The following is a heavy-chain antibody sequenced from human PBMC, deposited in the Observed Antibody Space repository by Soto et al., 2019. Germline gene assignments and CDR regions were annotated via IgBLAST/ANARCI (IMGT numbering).Heavy chain of an antibody. D-gene: IGHD5-12*01. V-gene: IGHV3-30*18. CDR1: GFTFSSYG. Sequence: PGGSLRLSCAASGFTFSSYGMHWVRQAPGKGLEWVAVISYDGSNKYYADSVKGRFTISRDNSKNTLYLQMNSLRAEDTAVYYCAKVARWLQLLGIDYWGQGTLVTVSS. CDR3: AKVARWLQLLGIDY. J-gene: IGHJ4*02. CDR2: ISYDGSNK.